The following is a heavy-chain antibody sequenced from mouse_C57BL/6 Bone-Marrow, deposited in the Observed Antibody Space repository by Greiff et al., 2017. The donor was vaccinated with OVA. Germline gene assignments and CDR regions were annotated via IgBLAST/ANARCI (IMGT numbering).Heavy chain of an antibody. D-gene: IGHD2-3*01. CDR1: GINIKDDY. CDR3: DGYYY. Sequence: EVKLQESGAELVRPGASVKLSCTASGINIKDDYMHWVKQRPEQGLEWIGWIDPENGDTEYASKFQGKATIAVDTSSNTAYLQLSSLTSEDTAVYYCDGYYYWGQGTTLTVSS. V-gene: IGHV14-4*01. CDR2: IDPENGDT. J-gene: IGHJ2*01.